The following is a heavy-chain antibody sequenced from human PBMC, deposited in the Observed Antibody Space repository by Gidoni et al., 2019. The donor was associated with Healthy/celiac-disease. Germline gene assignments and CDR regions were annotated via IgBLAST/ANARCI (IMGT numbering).Heavy chain of an antibody. Sequence: QVQLQQWGAGLLKPSETLSLTCAVYGGSFSGYYCSWIRQPPGKGLELIGEINHSGSTNYNPSLKSRVTISVDTSKNQFSLKLSSVTAADTAVYYCARRVLGYCSGGSCYSPYYFDYWGQGTLVTVSS. CDR1: GGSFSGYY. V-gene: IGHV4-34*01. D-gene: IGHD2-15*01. CDR3: ARRVLGYCSGGSCYSPYYFDY. J-gene: IGHJ4*02. CDR2: INHSGST.